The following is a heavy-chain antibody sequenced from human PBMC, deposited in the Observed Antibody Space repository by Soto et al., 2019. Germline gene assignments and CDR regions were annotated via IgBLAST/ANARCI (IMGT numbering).Heavy chain of an antibody. CDR3: ARSSGMEVAGFDY. D-gene: IGHD6-19*01. Sequence: EVQLVESGGGLVQPGRSLRLSCAASGFTFDDYAMHWVRQAPGKGLEWVSGISWNSGSIGYADSVKGRFTISRDNAKNSLYLQMNSLRVEDMAVYYCARSSGMEVAGFDYWGQGTLVTVSS. V-gene: IGHV3-9*03. CDR1: GFTFDDYA. J-gene: IGHJ4*02. CDR2: ISWNSGSI.